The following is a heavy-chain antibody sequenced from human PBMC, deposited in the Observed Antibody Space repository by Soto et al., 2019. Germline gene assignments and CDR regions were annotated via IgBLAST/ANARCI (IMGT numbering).Heavy chain of an antibody. CDR1: GGSISSYY. Sequence: SETLSLTCTVSGGSISSYYWSWIRQPPGKGLKWIGYIYYSGSTNYNPSLKSRVTISVDTSKNQFSLKLSSVTAADTAVYYCARGGTRKDVFWRGYYLPSAYGMDVWGQGTTVTVSS. V-gene: IGHV4-59*01. J-gene: IGHJ6*02. CDR3: ARGGTRKDVFWRGYYLPSAYGMDV. D-gene: IGHD3-3*01. CDR2: IYYSGST.